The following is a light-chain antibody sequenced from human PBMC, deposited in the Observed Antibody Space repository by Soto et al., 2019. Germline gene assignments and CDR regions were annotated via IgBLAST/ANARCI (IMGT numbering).Light chain of an antibody. CDR2: DAS. Sequence: DIQMTQSPSTLSASVGDRVTITCRASQSISSWLAWYQQKPGKAPKLLIYDASSLESGVPSRVSRSGSGTEFTLTIDRLQPDDFATYYSQEYKSYSWTFGQGTKLDIK. CDR3: QEYKSYSWT. V-gene: IGKV1-5*01. CDR1: QSISSW. J-gene: IGKJ1*01.